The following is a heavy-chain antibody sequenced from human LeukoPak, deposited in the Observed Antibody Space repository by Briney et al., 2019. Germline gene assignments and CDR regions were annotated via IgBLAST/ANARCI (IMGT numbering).Heavy chain of an antibody. CDR3: ARVPYSSGWYVIDY. V-gene: IGHV1-2*02. J-gene: IGHJ4*02. CDR1: GYTFTGNY. CDR2: INPNSGGT. Sequence: ASVKVSCRASGYTFTGNYIHWVRQAPGQGLEWMGWINPNSGGTNYAQKFQGSVTMTRDTSVSTAYMELSRLTSDDTAVYYCARVPYSSGWYVIDYWGQGTLVTVSS. D-gene: IGHD6-19*01.